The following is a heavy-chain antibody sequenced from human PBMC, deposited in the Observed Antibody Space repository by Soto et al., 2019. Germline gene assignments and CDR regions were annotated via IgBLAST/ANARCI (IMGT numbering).Heavy chain of an antibody. D-gene: IGHD2-2*02. Sequence: GALRLSCKGSGYSFTSYCISWVRQMPGKGLEWMGRIDPSDSYTNYSPSFQGHVTISADKSISTAYLQWSSLKASDTAMYYCARAFVVVPAAIDYYYGMDFWDQRTTFTVS. CDR3: ARAFVVVPAAIDYYYGMDF. J-gene: IGHJ6*02. CDR2: IDPSDSYT. V-gene: IGHV5-10-1*01. CDR1: GYSFTSYC.